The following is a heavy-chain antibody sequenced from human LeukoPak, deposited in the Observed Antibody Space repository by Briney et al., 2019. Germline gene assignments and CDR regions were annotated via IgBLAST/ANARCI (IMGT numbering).Heavy chain of an antibody. V-gene: IGHV3-30*02. CDR3: AQDICDFCYRLDY. J-gene: IGHJ4*02. CDR2: IRYDGSNK. Sequence: GGSLRLSCAASGFTFSSYSMHWVRQAPGKGLEWVSFIRYDGSNKYYTDSVKGRFTISRDSSKNTLYLQMNSLRAEDTTMYHYAQDICDFCYRLDYWGQGTLATVSS. D-gene: IGHD3-3*01. CDR1: GFTFSSYS.